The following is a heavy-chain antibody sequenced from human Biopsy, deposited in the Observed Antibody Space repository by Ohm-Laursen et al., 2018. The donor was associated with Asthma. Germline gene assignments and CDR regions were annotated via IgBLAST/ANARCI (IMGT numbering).Heavy chain of an antibody. D-gene: IGHD4-17*01. CDR1: GYILTDLS. CDR2: HDHEEGGT. CDR3: ASDFPKDYVRYNFQF. V-gene: IGHV1-24*01. J-gene: IGHJ4*02. Sequence: GASVTVSCKISGYILTDLSMHWVRQAPGHGLEWLGGHDHEEGGTVNARRFQGRVTMTEDTSTDTAYMELSSLSSDDTAVYYCASDFPKDYVRYNFQFWGQGALVTVSS.